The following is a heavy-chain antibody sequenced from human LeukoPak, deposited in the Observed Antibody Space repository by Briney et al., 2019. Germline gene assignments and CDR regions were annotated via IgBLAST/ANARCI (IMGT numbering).Heavy chain of an antibody. D-gene: IGHD6-6*01. Sequence: PSETLSLTRTVSGGSISGSSYYWGWIRQPPGKGLESIGSIYFTGNAYYNPSLKSRVTISVDTSKNQFSLILRSVTAADTAVYYCARSLRGAAHHFDYWGQGTLVTVSS. J-gene: IGHJ4*02. CDR1: GGSISGSSYY. CDR3: ARSLRGAAHHFDY. CDR2: IYFTGNA. V-gene: IGHV4-39*01.